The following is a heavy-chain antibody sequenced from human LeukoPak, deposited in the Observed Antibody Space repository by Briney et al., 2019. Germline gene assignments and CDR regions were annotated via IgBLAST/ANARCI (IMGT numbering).Heavy chain of an antibody. J-gene: IGHJ5*02. Sequence: ASVKVSCKASGYTFTSYDINWVRQATGQGLEWMGWMNPNSGNTGYAQKFQGRVTMTRNTSISTAYMELSSLRSEDTAVYYCARGGVTMARGVTHNWFDPWGQGTLVTVSS. CDR1: GYTFTSYD. CDR2: MNPNSGNT. V-gene: IGHV1-8*01. D-gene: IGHD3-10*01. CDR3: ARGGVTMARGVTHNWFDP.